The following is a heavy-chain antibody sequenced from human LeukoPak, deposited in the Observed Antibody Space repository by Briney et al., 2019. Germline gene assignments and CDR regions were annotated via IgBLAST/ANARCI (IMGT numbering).Heavy chain of an antibody. V-gene: IGHV3-7*03. D-gene: IGHD3-9*01. CDR2: IKPDESEK. CDR1: GFTFINYC. CDR3: AKWGPYDILTGRIN. J-gene: IGHJ4*02. Sequence: GGSLRLSCAASGFTFINYCMTWVRQAPGKGLEWVAYIKPDESEKYYVGSVKGRFTISRDNAKNSLYLQMNSLRAEDTAVYYCAKWGPYDILTGRINWGQGTLVTVSS.